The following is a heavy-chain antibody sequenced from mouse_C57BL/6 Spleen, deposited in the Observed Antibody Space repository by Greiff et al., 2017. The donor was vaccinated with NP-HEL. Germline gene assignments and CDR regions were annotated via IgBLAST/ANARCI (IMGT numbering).Heavy chain of an antibody. CDR2: IDPSDSET. V-gene: IGHV1-52*01. CDR3: ARAYSNYRYYFDY. J-gene: IGHJ2*01. Sequence: QVQLQQPGAELVRPGSSVKLSCKASGYTFTSYWMHWVKQRPIQGLEWIGNIDPSDSETHYNQKFKDKATLTVDKSSSTAYMQLSSLTSEDSAVYYCARAYSNYRYYFDYWGQGTTLTVSS. CDR1: GYTFTSYW. D-gene: IGHD2-5*01.